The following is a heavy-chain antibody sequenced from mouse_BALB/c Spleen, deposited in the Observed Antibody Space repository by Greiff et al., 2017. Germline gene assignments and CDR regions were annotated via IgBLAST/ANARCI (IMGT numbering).Heavy chain of an antibody. CDR3: ARSGYGNYVWFAY. J-gene: IGHJ3*01. V-gene: IGHV14-1*02. CDR2: IDPENGNT. Sequence: DVQLQQSGAELVRPGALVKLSCKASGFNIKDYYMHWVKQRPEQGLEWIGWIDPENGNTIYDPKFQGKASITADTSSNTAYLQLSSLTSEDTAVYYCARSGYGNYVWFAYWGQGTLVTVSA. CDR1: GFNIKDYY. D-gene: IGHD2-10*02.